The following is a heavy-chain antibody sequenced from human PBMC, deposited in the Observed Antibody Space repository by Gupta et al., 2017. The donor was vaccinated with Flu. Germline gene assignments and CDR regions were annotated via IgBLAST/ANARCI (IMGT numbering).Heavy chain of an antibody. CDR2: ISYSGST. Sequence: QVQLQESGPGLVKPSETLSLTCTVSGGSFSDYYWSWIRQPPGKGLEWIGCISYSGSTNYTPSLKSRVTISVDTSKNQFSLKLRSVTAADTAVYYCVRHYLGNIGGSTWYYFDYWGQGTLVTVSS. V-gene: IGHV4-59*08. J-gene: IGHJ4*02. CDR3: VRHYLGNIGGSTWYYFDY. D-gene: IGHD7-27*01. CDR1: GGSFSDYY.